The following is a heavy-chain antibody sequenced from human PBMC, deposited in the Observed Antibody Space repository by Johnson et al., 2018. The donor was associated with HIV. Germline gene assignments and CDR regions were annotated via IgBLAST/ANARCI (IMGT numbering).Heavy chain of an antibody. Sequence: HVQLVESGGGVVQPGRSPRLSCAASGFTFSSCAMHWVRQAPGKGLEWETIISYDGTNEFYADSVKVRFTVSRDSSKNTLFLQMNSLRAEDTAVYCCAKVHIAARWSDAFDIWGQGTLVTVSS. J-gene: IGHJ3*02. D-gene: IGHD6-6*01. V-gene: IGHV3-30*04. CDR2: ISYDGTNE. CDR1: GFTFSSCA. CDR3: AKVHIAARWSDAFDI.